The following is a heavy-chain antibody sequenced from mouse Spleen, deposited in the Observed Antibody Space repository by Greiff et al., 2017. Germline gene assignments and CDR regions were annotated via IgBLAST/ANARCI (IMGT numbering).Heavy chain of an antibody. J-gene: IGHJ2*01. D-gene: IGHD1-1*01. V-gene: IGHV5-6*02. CDR1: GFTFSSYG. CDR3: ARERNYYGSSPCYFDY. Sequence: EVKLVESGGDLVKPGGSLKLSCAASGFTFSSYGMSWVRQTPDKRLEWVATISSGGSYTYYPDSVKGRFTISRDNAKNTLYLQMSSLKSEDTAMYYCARERNYYGSSPCYFDYWGQGTTLTVSS. CDR2: ISSGGSYT.